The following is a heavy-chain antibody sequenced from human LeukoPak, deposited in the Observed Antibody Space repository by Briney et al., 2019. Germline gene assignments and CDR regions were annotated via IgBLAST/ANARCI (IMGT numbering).Heavy chain of an antibody. J-gene: IGHJ4*02. CDR2: IWYDGSNK. CDR3: ARAPVRYCGGDCYSDY. D-gene: IGHD2-21*02. CDR1: GFTFSSYG. V-gene: IGHV3-33*01. Sequence: GRSLRLSCAGSGFTFSSYGMHWVRQAPGKGLVGGAVIWYDGSNKYYADSVKGRFTISRDNSKNTLDLQMNSLRAEDTAVYYCARAPVRYCGGDCYSDYWGQGTLVTVSS.